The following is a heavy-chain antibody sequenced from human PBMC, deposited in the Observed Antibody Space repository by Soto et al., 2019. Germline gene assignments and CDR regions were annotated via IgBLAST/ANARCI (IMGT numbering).Heavy chain of an antibody. Sequence: QITLKESGPTLVKPTQTLTLTCSFSGFSLSTSGVGVGWIRQAPGKALEWLALIYWDDDKRYSPSLKSRLTIPNDPSKNQVVLTMTNMDPEYTATYYCAHRGKEMVVEQQWLAYFDYLGQGTLVTVSS. CDR3: AHRGKEMVVEQQWLAYFDY. J-gene: IGHJ4*02. D-gene: IGHD6-19*01. V-gene: IGHV2-5*02. CDR1: GFSLSTSGVG. CDR2: IYWDDDK.